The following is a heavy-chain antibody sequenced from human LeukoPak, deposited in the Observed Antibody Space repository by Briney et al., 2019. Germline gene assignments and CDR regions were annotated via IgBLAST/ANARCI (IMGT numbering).Heavy chain of an antibody. CDR3: ARRSTVAGRGRFDP. Sequence: PSETLSLTCTVSGGFIRSTSNYWGWIRQPPGKGLEWLGSVHHSGSTYDNPSLKSRVTISVDTSQNKFSLKLISVTTADYAVYCCARRSTVAGRGRFDPWGQGTLVTVSS. CDR1: GGFIRSTSNY. J-gene: IGHJ5*02. D-gene: IGHD6-19*01. V-gene: IGHV4-39*01. CDR2: VHHSGST.